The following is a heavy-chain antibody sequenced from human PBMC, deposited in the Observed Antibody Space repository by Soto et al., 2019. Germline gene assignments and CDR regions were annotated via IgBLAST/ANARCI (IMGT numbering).Heavy chain of an antibody. Sequence: QVQLVQSGAEVKKPGSSVKVSCKASGGTFSSYAISWVRQAPGQGLEWMGWIIPISGTTNYAQKFQGRVTITADESKNTAYMELNSLRSEDTAVDYCARSQGSSTSLEIYYYYYYGMDVWGQWTTVTVSS. J-gene: IGHJ6*02. D-gene: IGHD2-2*01. CDR2: IIPISGTT. CDR1: GGTFSSYA. CDR3: ARSQGSSTSLEIYYYYYYGMDV. V-gene: IGHV1-69*01.